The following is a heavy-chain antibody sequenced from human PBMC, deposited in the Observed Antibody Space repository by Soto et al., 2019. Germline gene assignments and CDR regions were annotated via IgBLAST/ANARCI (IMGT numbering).Heavy chain of an antibody. CDR1: GFSLSTSGVG. CDR3: ALTTSTVTSY. Sequence: QITLKESGPTLVKPTQTLTLTCTFSGFSLSTSGVGVGWIRQPPGKALEWLALIYWADDKRYSPSLQSRLTIXKDTSKNQVVLTVTNMDPVDTATYYCALTTSTVTSYWGQGTLVTVSS. V-gene: IGHV2-5*02. D-gene: IGHD4-17*01. CDR2: IYWADDK. J-gene: IGHJ4*02.